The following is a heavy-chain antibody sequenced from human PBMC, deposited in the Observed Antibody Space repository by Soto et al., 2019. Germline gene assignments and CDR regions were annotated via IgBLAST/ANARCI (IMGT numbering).Heavy chain of an antibody. CDR2: ISGSGGST. J-gene: IGHJ5*02. CDR3: AKTTARYNWFDP. V-gene: IGHV3-23*01. Sequence: RLSCAASGFTFSSYAMSWVRQAPGKGLEWVSAISGSGGSTYYADSVKGRFTISRDNSKNTLYLQMNSLRAEDTAVYYCAKTTARYNWFDPWGQGTLVTVSS. CDR1: GFTFSSYA. D-gene: IGHD5-18*01.